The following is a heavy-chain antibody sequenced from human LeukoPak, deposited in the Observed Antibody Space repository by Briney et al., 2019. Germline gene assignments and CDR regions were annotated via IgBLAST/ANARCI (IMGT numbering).Heavy chain of an antibody. V-gene: IGHV1-8*02. Sequence: ASVKVSCKASGYTFTSYDINWVRQAPGQGLEWMGWMDPNRGNTGYAHKFQGRVTMARSTSVSTAYMELSSLTSEDTAVYYCARDPGREELSFDYWGQGTLVTVSS. CDR2: MDPNRGNT. J-gene: IGHJ4*02. CDR1: GYTFTSYD. D-gene: IGHD3-16*02. CDR3: ARDPGREELSFDY.